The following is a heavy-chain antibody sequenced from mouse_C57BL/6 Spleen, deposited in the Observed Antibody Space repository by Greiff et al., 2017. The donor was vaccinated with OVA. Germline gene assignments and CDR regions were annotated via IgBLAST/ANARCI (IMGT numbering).Heavy chain of an antibody. J-gene: IGHJ1*03. Sequence: QVQLKQPGAELVKPGASVKLSCKASGYTFTSYWMQWVKQRPGQGLEWIGEIDPSDSYTNYNQKFKGKATLTVDTSSSTAYMQLSSLTSEDSAVYYCASYYGSSGGYFDVWGTGTTVTVSS. CDR3: ASYYGSSGGYFDV. V-gene: IGHV1-50*01. D-gene: IGHD1-1*01. CDR2: IDPSDSYT. CDR1: GYTFTSYW.